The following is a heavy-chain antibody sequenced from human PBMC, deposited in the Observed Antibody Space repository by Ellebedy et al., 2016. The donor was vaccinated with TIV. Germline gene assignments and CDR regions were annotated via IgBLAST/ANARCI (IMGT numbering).Heavy chain of an antibody. CDR2: IWYDGSNK. Sequence: PGGSLRLSCAASGFTFSSYGMHWVRQAPGKGLEWVAVIWYDGSNKYYVDSVKGRFTISRDNSKNTLYLQMSSLRADDTAIYYCARDKSPTMIALDFWGQGTLVTVSS. V-gene: IGHV3-33*01. CDR1: GFTFSSYG. D-gene: IGHD3-22*01. J-gene: IGHJ4*02. CDR3: ARDKSPTMIALDF.